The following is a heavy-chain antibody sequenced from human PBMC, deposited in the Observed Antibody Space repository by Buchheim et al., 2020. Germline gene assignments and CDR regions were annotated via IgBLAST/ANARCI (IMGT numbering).Heavy chain of an antibody. Sequence: QVQLVESGGGVVQPGRSLRLSCAASGFTFSSYAMHWVRRAPGKGLEWVAVISYDGSNKYYADSVKGRFTISRDNSKNTLYLQMNSLRAEDTAVYYCARFPYSSGWYYFDYWGQGTL. CDR1: GFTFSSYA. CDR2: ISYDGSNK. J-gene: IGHJ4*02. CDR3: ARFPYSSGWYYFDY. D-gene: IGHD6-19*01. V-gene: IGHV3-30*04.